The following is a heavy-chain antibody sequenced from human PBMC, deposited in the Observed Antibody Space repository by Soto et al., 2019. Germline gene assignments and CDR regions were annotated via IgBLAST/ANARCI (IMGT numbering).Heavy chain of an antibody. CDR2: IDGSGGAT. J-gene: IGHJ5*02. D-gene: IGHD3-10*01. V-gene: IGHV3-23*01. Sequence: QVLDSGGDLVQPGGSLRLSCAASGFSFSSTDMSWVRQAPGKGLEWVSNIDGSGGATHYADSVKGRFTISRDNSKNTMFLQMSSLRAYDPAVYYCAKNSGWFNTWGQGTLVTVSS. CDR3: AKNSGWFNT. CDR1: GFSFSSTD.